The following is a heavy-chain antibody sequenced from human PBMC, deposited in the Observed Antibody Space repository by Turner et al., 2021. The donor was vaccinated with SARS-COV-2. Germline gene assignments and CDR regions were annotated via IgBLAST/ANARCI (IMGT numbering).Heavy chain of an antibody. CDR3: ARARGVDYYDSSGQRFDP. Sequence: QVQLVQSGAGVKKPGSSVRVSCETSGGTFNTYAISWVRQAPGQGLDWMGGIIPIFGTANYAQKFQGRVTMTADESTSTAYMELSSLRSEDTAVYYCARARGVDYYDSSGQRFDPWGQGTLVTVSS. CDR2: IIPIFGTA. CDR1: GGTFNTYA. D-gene: IGHD3-22*01. J-gene: IGHJ5*02. V-gene: IGHV1-69*01.